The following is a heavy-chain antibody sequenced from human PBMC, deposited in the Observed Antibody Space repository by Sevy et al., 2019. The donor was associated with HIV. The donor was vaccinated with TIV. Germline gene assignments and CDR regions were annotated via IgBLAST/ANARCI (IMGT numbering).Heavy chain of an antibody. V-gene: IGHV2-5*01. CDR2: TYWNHDK. D-gene: IGHD3-3*01. Sequence: SGPTLVNPTQTLTLTCTFSGFSLSTDLMGVGWVRQPPGKALEWLAVTYWNHDKRYKPSLSNRLTITKDTPKNQVVLTMTHMDPVDTATYYCVRPNPYDFGSPHYIGYFDSWGPGILVTVSS. CDR1: GFSLSTDLMG. J-gene: IGHJ4*02. CDR3: VRPNPYDFGSPHYIGYFDS.